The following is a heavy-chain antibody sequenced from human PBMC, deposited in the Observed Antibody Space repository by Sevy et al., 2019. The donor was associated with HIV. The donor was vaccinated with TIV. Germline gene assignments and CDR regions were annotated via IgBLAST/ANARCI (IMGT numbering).Heavy chain of an antibody. CDR1: GFIFSNYG. J-gene: IGHJ4*02. CDR2: IWYDGSQE. CDR3: ATNGRYTTSWPHFDY. D-gene: IGHD2-2*01. Sequence: GGSQRLSCAASGFIFSNYGMHWVRQAPGKGLEWLAVIWYDGSQEYYADSVKGRFTVSRDNSKNTLYLQMNSLRAEDTAVYYCATNGRYTTSWPHFDYWGQGTLVTVSS. V-gene: IGHV3-33*01.